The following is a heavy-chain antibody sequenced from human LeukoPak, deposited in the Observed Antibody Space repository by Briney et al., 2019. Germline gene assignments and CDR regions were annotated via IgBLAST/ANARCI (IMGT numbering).Heavy chain of an antibody. Sequence: PSETLSLTCTVSGGSISSSSYYWGWIRQPPGKGLEWIGSIYYSGSTYYNPSLKSRVTISVDTSKNQFSLKLSSVTAADTAVYYCARFKDSSGGYSRLHWFDPWGQGTLVTVSP. J-gene: IGHJ5*02. CDR2: IYYSGST. CDR3: ARFKDSSGGYSRLHWFDP. V-gene: IGHV4-39*01. D-gene: IGHD6-19*01. CDR1: GGSISSSSYY.